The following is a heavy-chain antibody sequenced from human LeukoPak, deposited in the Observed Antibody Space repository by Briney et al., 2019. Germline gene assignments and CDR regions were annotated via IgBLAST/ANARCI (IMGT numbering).Heavy chain of an antibody. J-gene: IGHJ5*02. CDR2: IYYSGST. CDR3: ARDYSSSSLWFDP. CDR1: GGSFSGYY. Sequence: SETLSLTCAVYGGSFSGYYWSWIRQPPGKGLEWIGYIYYSGSTNYNPSLKSRVTISVDTSKNQFSLKLSSVTAADTAVYYCARDYSSSSLWFDPWGQGTLVTVSS. V-gene: IGHV4-59*01. D-gene: IGHD6-6*01.